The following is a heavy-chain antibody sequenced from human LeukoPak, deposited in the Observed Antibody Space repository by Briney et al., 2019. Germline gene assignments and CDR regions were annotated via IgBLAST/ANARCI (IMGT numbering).Heavy chain of an antibody. CDR2: IIPIFGTA. V-gene: IGHV1-69*06. D-gene: IGHD3-3*01. CDR1: GYTFTSYG. CDR3: ARAQSPSITIFGVVRGAFDI. J-gene: IGHJ3*02. Sequence: GASVKVSCKASGYTFTSYGISWVRQAPGQGLEWMGGIIPIFGTANYAQKFQGRVTITADKSTSTAYMELSSLRSEDTAVYYCARAQSPSITIFGVVRGAFDIWGQGTMVTVSS.